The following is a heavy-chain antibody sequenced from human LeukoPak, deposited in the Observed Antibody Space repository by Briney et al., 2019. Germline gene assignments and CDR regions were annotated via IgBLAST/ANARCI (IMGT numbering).Heavy chain of an antibody. CDR3: AKDPVGGDGLLLFDY. Sequence: GGSLRLSCAASGFSFSTYTMSWVRQAPGKGLEWVSNILGTGDGTDYADSVKGRFTVSRDNSKNTLYLQMNSLRAEDTAMYYCAKDPVGGDGLLLFDYWGQGSLSPSPQ. CDR2: ILGTGDGT. J-gene: IGHJ4*02. V-gene: IGHV3-23*01. D-gene: IGHD3-16*01. CDR1: GFSFSTYT.